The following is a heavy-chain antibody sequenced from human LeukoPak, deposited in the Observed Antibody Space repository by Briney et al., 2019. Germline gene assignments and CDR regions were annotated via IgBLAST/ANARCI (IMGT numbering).Heavy chain of an antibody. CDR3: ARHVVVVPAAPLDY. D-gene: IGHD2-2*01. CDR1: GGSISSSSYY. CDR2: IYYSGST. J-gene: IGHJ4*02. Sequence: PSETLSLTCTVSGGSISSSSYYWGWIRQPPGRGLEWIGSIYYSGSTYYNPSLKSRVTISVHTSKNPFSLKLSSVTAADTAVYYWARHVVVVPAAPLDYWGQGTLVTVSS. V-gene: IGHV4-39*01.